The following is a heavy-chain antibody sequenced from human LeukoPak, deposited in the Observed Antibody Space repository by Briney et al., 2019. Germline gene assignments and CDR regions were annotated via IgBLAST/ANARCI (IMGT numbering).Heavy chain of an antibody. D-gene: IGHD3-22*01. J-gene: IGHJ6*03. CDR3: ARESYYYDSSGYSYYYMDV. CDR2: INPNDGGT. V-gene: IGHV1-2*02. Sequence: GASVKVSCKTSGYTFTAYYMHWVRQAPGQGLEWMGWINPNDGGTNYAQNFQGRVTVTRDTSINTVYMEVNRPTSDDTAVYYCARESYYYDSSGYSYYYMDVWGKGTTVTISS. CDR1: GYTFTAYY.